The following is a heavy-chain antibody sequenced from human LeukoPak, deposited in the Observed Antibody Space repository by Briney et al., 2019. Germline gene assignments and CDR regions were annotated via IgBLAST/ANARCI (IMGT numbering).Heavy chain of an antibody. J-gene: IGHJ4*02. CDR3: ARPYGSGSYLYCFDY. CDR2: IYPGDSDT. Sequence: GESLKISCKGSGYSFTSYWIGWVRQMPGKGLEWMGIIYPGDSDTRYSPSFQGQVTISADKSISTAYLQWSSLKASDTAMYYCARPYGSGSYLYCFDYWGQGTLVTVSS. CDR1: GYSFTSYW. D-gene: IGHD3-10*01. V-gene: IGHV5-51*01.